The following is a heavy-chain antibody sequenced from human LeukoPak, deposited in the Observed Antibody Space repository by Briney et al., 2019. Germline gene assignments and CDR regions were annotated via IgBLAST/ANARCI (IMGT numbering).Heavy chain of an antibody. CDR1: GFIFTDYW. V-gene: IGHV3-7*01. CDR2: IKQDGSEK. D-gene: IGHD6-25*01. Sequence: GGSLRLSCAASGFIFTDYWMYWVRQAPGKGLEWVANIKQDGSEKYYVDSVKGRFTISRDNAKNSLYLQMNSLRAEDTAVYYCARGVLYSSEEDYFDYWGQGTLVTVSS. CDR3: ARGVLYSSEEDYFDY. J-gene: IGHJ4*02.